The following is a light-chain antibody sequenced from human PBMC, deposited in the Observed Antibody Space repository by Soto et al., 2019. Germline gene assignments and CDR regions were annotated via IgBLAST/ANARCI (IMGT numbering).Light chain of an antibody. V-gene: IGKV1-5*03. Sequence: DIQMTQSPSTLSASVGDRVTITCRASQSISSSLAWYQQKPGKAPKLLIYKASSLESGVPSRFSGSGSGTEFTLTISSLQPDDFGTYYCQQYNSYSPTFGQGTKLEIK. CDR3: QQYNSYSPT. J-gene: IGKJ2*01. CDR2: KAS. CDR1: QSISSS.